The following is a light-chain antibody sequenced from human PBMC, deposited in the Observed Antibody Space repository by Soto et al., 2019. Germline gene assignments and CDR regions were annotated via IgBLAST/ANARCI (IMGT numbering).Light chain of an antibody. V-gene: IGKV3D-20*02. Sequence: IVLTQAAGTLSLSPVERANLSCRASQSVSSSYLAWYQQKPGQAPRLLIYDASNRATGIPARFSGSGSGTDLTLTISSLEPEDFAVYYCQQRSNWRLTCGGGTKGDIK. CDR1: QSVSSSY. CDR2: DAS. CDR3: QQRSNWRLT. J-gene: IGKJ4*01.